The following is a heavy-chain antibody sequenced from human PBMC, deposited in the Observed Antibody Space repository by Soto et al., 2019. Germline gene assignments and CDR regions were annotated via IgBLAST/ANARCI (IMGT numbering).Heavy chain of an antibody. Sequence: GGSLRLSCAASGFTFSSYGMHWVRQAPCKGLEWVAVIWYDGSNKYYADSVKGRFTISRDNSKNTLYLQMNSLRAEDTAVYYCARDPSRYCSSTSCSDWFDPWGQGTLVTVSS. D-gene: IGHD2-2*01. CDR2: IWYDGSNK. CDR1: GFTFSSYG. CDR3: ARDPSRYCSSTSCSDWFDP. J-gene: IGHJ5*02. V-gene: IGHV3-33*01.